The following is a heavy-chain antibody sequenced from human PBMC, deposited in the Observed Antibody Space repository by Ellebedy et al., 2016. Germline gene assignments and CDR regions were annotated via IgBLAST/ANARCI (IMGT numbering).Heavy chain of an antibody. D-gene: IGHD1-26*01. J-gene: IGHJ4*02. Sequence: GESLKISXAASGFTFSSYAMSWVRQAPGKGLEWVSAISGSGGSTYYADSVKGRFTISRDNSKNTLYLQMNSLRAEDTAVYYCAKGHSHKGGYYFDYWGQGTLVTVSS. CDR2: ISGSGGST. CDR3: AKGHSHKGGYYFDY. V-gene: IGHV3-23*01. CDR1: GFTFSSYA.